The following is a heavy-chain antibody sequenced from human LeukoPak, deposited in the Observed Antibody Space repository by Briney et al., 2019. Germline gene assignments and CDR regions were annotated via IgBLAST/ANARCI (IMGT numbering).Heavy chain of an antibody. CDR2: IKKDGSET. Sequence: SGGSLRLSCAASGFTFNNYWMNWVRQAPGKGLEWVANIKKDGSETYYVDSVKGRFTISRDNAKNSLYPQMNDLRAEDTAVYYCARSNGWLTDYWGQGTLVTVSS. CDR3: ARSNGWLTDY. D-gene: IGHD6-19*01. CDR1: GFTFNNYW. V-gene: IGHV3-7*05. J-gene: IGHJ4*02.